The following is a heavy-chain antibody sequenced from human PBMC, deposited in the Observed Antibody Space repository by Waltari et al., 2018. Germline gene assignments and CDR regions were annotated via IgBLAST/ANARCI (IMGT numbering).Heavy chain of an antibody. D-gene: IGHD6-13*01. V-gene: IGHV3-21*01. J-gene: IGHJ2*01. CDR2: ISYSGTYM. CDR1: GFTFGIHG. Sequence: EVQLVESGGGLVKPGGALGLAWSAAGFTFGIHGVNWVRQAPGRGLGWVSSISYSGTYMYYADSLKGRFTISRDNAKNSLYLQMNSLRAEDTAVYFCARDQIADWYFDLWGRGTLVTVSS. CDR3: ARDQIADWYFDL.